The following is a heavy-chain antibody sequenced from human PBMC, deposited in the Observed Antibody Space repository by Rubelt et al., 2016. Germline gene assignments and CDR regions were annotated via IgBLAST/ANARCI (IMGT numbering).Heavy chain of an antibody. D-gene: IGHD1-26*01. V-gene: IGHV4-34*01. CDR1: GGSFSGYY. J-gene: IGHJ1*01. CDR2: INHSGST. Sequence: QVQLQQWGAGLLKPSETLSLTCAVYGGSFSGYYWSWIRQPPGKGLGWIGEINHSGSTNYNPSLKSRVLISVDTSKNQFSRKRGAVTAAGTAGYVCARGRGYSGGRRRGGFQHWGQGTLVTVSS. CDR3: ARGRGYSGGRRRGGFQH.